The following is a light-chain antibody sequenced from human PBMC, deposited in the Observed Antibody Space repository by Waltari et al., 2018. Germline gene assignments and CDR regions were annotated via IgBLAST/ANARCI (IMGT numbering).Light chain of an antibody. CDR1: SSNIGGTSY. CDR2: RNN. Sequence: QSVLTQAPSASGTPGQRVTISCSGSSSNIGGTSYVYWYQQLPGTAPRLLIYRNNKRLSGVPDRFSGSKSGKSASLAISGLRSEDEADYYCAAWDDSLSTLLFGGGTKLTVL. CDR3: AAWDDSLSTLL. V-gene: IGLV1-47*01. J-gene: IGLJ2*01.